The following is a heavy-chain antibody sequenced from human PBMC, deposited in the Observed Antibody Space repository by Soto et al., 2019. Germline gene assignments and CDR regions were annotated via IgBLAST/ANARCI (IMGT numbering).Heavy chain of an antibody. Sequence: QVQLVQSGAEVRKSGASVKVSCRASGYTFSDYFIQWLRQAPGQGLEWVAWINPKTAATNYAKKSQDRVTVTSDTSFSTAYLELTRLRPDDTALYYCARIKWGLDYYSGMDVWGQGTAVSVTS. CDR1: GYTFSDYF. J-gene: IGHJ6*02. D-gene: IGHD1-26*01. V-gene: IGHV1-2*02. CDR2: INPKTAAT. CDR3: ARIKWGLDYYSGMDV.